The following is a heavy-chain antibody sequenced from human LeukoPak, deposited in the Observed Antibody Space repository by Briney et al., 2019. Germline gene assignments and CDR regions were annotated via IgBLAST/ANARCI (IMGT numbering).Heavy chain of an antibody. CDR3: ARDIQPYGSGSYYTYYYGMDV. Sequence: GGSLRLSCAASGFTFSSYEMNWVRQAPGKGLEWVSYISSSGSTIYYADSVKGRFTISRDNAKNSLYLQMNSLRAEDTAVYYCARDIQPYGSGSYYTYYYGMDVWGKGTTVTVSS. D-gene: IGHD3-10*01. CDR2: ISSSGSTI. CDR1: GFTFSSYE. V-gene: IGHV3-48*03. J-gene: IGHJ6*04.